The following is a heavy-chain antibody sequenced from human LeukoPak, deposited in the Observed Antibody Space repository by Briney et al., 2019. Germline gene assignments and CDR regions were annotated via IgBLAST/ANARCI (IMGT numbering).Heavy chain of an antibody. D-gene: IGHD1-7*01. Sequence: GGSLRLSCAASGFTFSSYSMTWVRQAPGKGLEWVSSISSSSSYIYYADSVKGRFTISRDNSKNTLYLQMNSLRAEDTAVYYCARDRITGTTPFDYWGQGTLVTVSS. CDR2: ISSSSSYI. J-gene: IGHJ4*02. V-gene: IGHV3-21*01. CDR1: GFTFSSYS. CDR3: ARDRITGTTPFDY.